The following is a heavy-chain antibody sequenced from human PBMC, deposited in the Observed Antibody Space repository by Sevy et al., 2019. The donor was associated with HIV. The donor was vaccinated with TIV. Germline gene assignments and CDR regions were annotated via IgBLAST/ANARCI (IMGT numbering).Heavy chain of an antibody. CDR3: VKDRIETILWSKGDWFDP. CDR2: LSSHNAGST. D-gene: IGHD3-9*01. V-gene: IGHV3-64D*06. Sequence: GGSLRLSCSASGFIFSNYAMHWVRQAPGKGLEYVSGLSSHNAGSTYYADSVNSRFTIARDNSKNTLYLQMTSLRTEDTAVYYCVKDRIETILWSKGDWFDPGGQGTLVTVS. CDR1: GFIFSNYA. J-gene: IGHJ5*02.